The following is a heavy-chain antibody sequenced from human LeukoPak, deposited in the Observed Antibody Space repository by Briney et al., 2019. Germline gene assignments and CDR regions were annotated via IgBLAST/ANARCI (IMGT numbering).Heavy chain of an antibody. V-gene: IGHV3-48*04. CDR3: ARTYYYDSSGYFLSGGFDI. J-gene: IGHJ3*02. Sequence: GGSLRLSCAASGFIFSSYSMSWVRQAPGRGLEWVSYISSSRSSTYYADSVKGRFTISRDNAKNSLYLQMNSLRAEDTAVYYCARTYYYDSSGYFLSGGFDIWGQGTLVTVSS. D-gene: IGHD3-22*01. CDR1: GFIFSSYS. CDR2: ISSSRSST.